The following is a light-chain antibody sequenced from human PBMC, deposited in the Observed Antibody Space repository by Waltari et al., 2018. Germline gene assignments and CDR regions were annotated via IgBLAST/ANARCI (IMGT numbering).Light chain of an antibody. CDR1: SNNVGNLG. CDR2: RNN. CDR3: SAWDNSLSVWV. J-gene: IGLJ3*02. V-gene: IGLV10-54*01. Sequence: QAGLTQPPSVSKGLRQTATLTCTGNSNNVGNLGAAWLQQHQGHPPKLLSYRNNNRPSGISERFSASTSGDTALLTITGLQPEDEADYYCSAWDNSLSVWVFGGGTKLTVL.